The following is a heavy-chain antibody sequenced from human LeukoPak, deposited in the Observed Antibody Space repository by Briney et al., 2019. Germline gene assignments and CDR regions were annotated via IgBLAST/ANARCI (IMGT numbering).Heavy chain of an antibody. V-gene: IGHV1-69*13. CDR2: IIPIFGTA. CDR1: GGTFSSYA. D-gene: IGHD1-1*01. J-gene: IGHJ1*01. Sequence: SVKVSCKASGGTFSSYAISWVRQAPGQGLEWMGGIIPIFGTANYAQKFQGRVTITADESASTAYMELSSLRSEDTAVYYCAKDKGYESEYFQHWGQGTLVTVSS. CDR3: AKDKGYESEYFQH.